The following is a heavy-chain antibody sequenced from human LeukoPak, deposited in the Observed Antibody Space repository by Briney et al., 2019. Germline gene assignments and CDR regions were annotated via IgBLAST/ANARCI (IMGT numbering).Heavy chain of an antibody. CDR1: GFTSTSYG. V-gene: IGHV1-18*01. CDR3: ARDSRFLEWLLPRYYYYMDV. D-gene: IGHD3-3*01. Sequence: ASVKVSCKASGFTSTSYGISWVRQAPGQGLEWMGWISAYNGNTNYAQKLQGRVTMTTDTSTSTAYMELRSLRSDDTAVYYCARDSRFLEWLLPRYYYYMDVWGKGTTVTVSS. J-gene: IGHJ6*03. CDR2: ISAYNGNT.